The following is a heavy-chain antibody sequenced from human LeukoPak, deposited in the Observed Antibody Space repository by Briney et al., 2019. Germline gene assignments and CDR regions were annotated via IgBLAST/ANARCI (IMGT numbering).Heavy chain of an antibody. V-gene: IGHV3-30-3*01. D-gene: IGHD3-22*01. CDR1: GFTFSTYA. CDR2: ISYDGSNK. CDR3: ARDRDYYDSSGYLDY. Sequence: GSLRLSCAASGFTFSTYAMHWVRQAPGKGLEWVALISYDGSNKYYADSVKGRFTISRDNSKNTKYLQMNSLRAEDTAVYYCARDRDYYDSSGYLDYWGQGTLVTVSS. J-gene: IGHJ4*02.